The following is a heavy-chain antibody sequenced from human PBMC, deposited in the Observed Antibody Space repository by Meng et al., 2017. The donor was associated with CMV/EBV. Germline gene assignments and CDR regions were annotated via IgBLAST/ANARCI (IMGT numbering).Heavy chain of an antibody. Sequence: SVKVSCKASGGTFSSYAISWVRQAPGQGLEWMGGIIPILGIANYAQKFQGRVTITADKSTSTAYMELSSLRSEDTAVYYCAREPTEEFPVLAAHQYYYYGMDVWGQGTTVTVSS. CDR2: IIPILGIA. CDR3: AREPTEEFPVLAAHQYYYYGMDV. V-gene: IGHV1-69*10. D-gene: IGHD2-2*01. J-gene: IGHJ6*02. CDR1: GGTFSSYA.